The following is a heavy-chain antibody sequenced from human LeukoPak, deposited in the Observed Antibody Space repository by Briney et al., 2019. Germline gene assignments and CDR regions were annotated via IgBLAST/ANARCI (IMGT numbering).Heavy chain of an antibody. CDR2: IYYSGST. V-gene: IGHV4-59*01. CDR3: ARSPYCSGGSRYYFDY. CDR1: GGSISSYY. D-gene: IGHD2-15*01. J-gene: IGHJ4*02. Sequence: KTSETLSLTCTVSGGSISSYYWSWIRQPPGKGLEWIGYIYYSGSTNYNPSLKSRVTISVDTSKNQFSLKLSSVTAADTAVYYCARSPYCSGGSRYYFDYWGQGTLVTVSS.